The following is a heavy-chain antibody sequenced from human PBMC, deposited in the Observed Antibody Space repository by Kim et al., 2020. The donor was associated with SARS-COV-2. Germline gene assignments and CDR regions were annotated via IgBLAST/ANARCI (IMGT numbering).Heavy chain of an antibody. V-gene: IGHV4-61*02. J-gene: IGHJ6*02. CDR3: ARGEGCSSTSCYPYYYYGMDV. CDR2: IYTSGST. D-gene: IGHD2-2*01. CDR1: GGSISSGSYY. Sequence: SETLSLTCTVSGGSISSGSYYWSWIRQPAGKGLEWIGRIYTSGSTNYNPSLKSRVTISVDTSKNQFSLKLSSVTAADTAVYYCARGEGCSSTSCYPYYYYGMDVWGQGTTVTVSS.